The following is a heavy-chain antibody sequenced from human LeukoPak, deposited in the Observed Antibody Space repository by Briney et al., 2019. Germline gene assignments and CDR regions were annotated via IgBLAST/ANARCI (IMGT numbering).Heavy chain of an antibody. CDR1: GGSFSGYY. V-gene: IGHV4-34*01. CDR2: INHGGST. J-gene: IGHJ3*02. CDR3: ARGISLAGSAFDI. Sequence: SETLSLTCAVYGGSFSGYYWSWIRQPPGKGLEWIGEINHGGSTNYNPSLKSRVTISVDTSKKQFSLKLSSVTAADTAVYYCARGISLAGSAFDIWGRGTLVTVSS.